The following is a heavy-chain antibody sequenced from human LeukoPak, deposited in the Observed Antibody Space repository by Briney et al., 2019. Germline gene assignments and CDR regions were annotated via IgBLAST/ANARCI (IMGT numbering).Heavy chain of an antibody. CDR3: TRDGSSWRNLQDNWFDP. D-gene: IGHD6-13*01. CDR1: GFTFTNHG. J-gene: IGHJ5*02. V-gene: IGHV3-23*01. CDR2: ISGSGGST. Sequence: PGGSLRLSCAASGFTFTNHGMIWVRQAPGKGLEWVSAISGSGGSTYYADSVKGRFTISRDNAKNSLYLEMNGLRDEDTAVYYCTRDGSSWRNLQDNWFDPWGQGTLVTVSS.